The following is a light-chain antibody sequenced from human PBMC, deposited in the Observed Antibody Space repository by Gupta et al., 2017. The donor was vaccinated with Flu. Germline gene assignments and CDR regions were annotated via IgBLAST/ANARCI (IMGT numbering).Light chain of an antibody. V-gene: IGKV1-39*01. CDR3: QQGDRTPWT. CDR1: HSISSN. Sequence: PSSLSASVGDRVTIACRASHSISSNLKWYQPKPGKAPKLLIEAASSLQSGVPSRFSGSGSGTDCTRTISRLPPENFATYSCQQGDRTPWTCGQGTKVEIK. J-gene: IGKJ1*01. CDR2: AAS.